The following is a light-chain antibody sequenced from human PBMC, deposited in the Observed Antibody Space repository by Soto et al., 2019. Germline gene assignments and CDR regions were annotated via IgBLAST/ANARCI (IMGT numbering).Light chain of an antibody. CDR2: AAS. V-gene: IGKV1-39*01. Sequence: DIQMTQSPSSLSASVGDRVTITCRASQTPRTFINWYQKKPGKAPKVLIHAASRVQSGVPSTFSASGSGTDFALTISSLQPEDFATYYCHQTYANPWTFGQGTKVDIK. CDR3: HQTYANPWT. CDR1: QTPRTF. J-gene: IGKJ1*01.